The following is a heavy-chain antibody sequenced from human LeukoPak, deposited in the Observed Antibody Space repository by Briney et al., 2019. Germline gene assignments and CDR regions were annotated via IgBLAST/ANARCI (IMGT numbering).Heavy chain of an antibody. V-gene: IGHV3-23*01. CDR2: ISGSGGST. D-gene: IGHD6-13*01. CDR3: AKLKGQQLVSDYFDY. CDR1: GFTFSSYA. Sequence: PGGSLRLSCAASGFTFSSYAMSWVRPAPGKGLEWVSAISGSGGSTYYADSVKGRFTIPRDNSKNTLYLPMNSLRAEDTAVYYCAKLKGQQLVSDYFDYWGQGTLVTVSS. J-gene: IGHJ4*02.